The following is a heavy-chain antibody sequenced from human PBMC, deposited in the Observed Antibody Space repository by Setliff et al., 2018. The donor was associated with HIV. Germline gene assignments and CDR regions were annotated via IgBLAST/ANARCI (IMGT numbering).Heavy chain of an antibody. CDR3: VKSPVGANGWFDS. D-gene: IGHD1-26*01. Sequence: PSETLSLTCTVSGGSIDHYYWRWIRQPAGKGLEWIGRLYSRGSTTYNPSLRSRATMSGDTSQNLFFLKLRSVTAADTAVYYCVKSPVGANGWFDSWGQGVLVTVSS. CDR2: LYSRGST. V-gene: IGHV4-4*07. J-gene: IGHJ5*01. CDR1: GGSIDHYY.